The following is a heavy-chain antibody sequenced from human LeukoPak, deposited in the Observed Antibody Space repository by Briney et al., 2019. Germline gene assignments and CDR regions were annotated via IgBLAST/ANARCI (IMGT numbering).Heavy chain of an antibody. CDR1: GFTFSSYS. J-gene: IGHJ4*02. Sequence: GGSLRLSCAASGFTFSSYSMNWVRQAPGKGLEWVSSISSSSSYIYYADSVKGRFTISRDNAKNSLYLQMNSLRAEDTAVYYCAGREDSSGYNFDYWGQGTLVTVSS. V-gene: IGHV3-21*01. CDR3: AGREDSSGYNFDY. CDR2: ISSSSSYI. D-gene: IGHD3-22*01.